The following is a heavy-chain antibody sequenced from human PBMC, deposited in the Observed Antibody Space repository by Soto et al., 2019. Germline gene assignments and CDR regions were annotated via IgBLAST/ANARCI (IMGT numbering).Heavy chain of an antibody. Sequence: DSVKGRFTISRDNSKNTLYLQMKSLRAEDTAVYYYAKGSGSSWFSSWGQGTLVTVSS. V-gene: IGHV3-23*01. CDR3: AKGSGSSWFSS. J-gene: IGHJ4*02. D-gene: IGHD6-13*01.